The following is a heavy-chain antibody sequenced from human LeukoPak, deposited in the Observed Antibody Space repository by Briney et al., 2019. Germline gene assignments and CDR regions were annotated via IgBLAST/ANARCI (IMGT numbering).Heavy chain of an antibody. CDR3: ARDRPVLRYFDWLPALDY. J-gene: IGHJ4*02. CDR1: GFTFSSYG. CDR2: IWYDGSNK. V-gene: IGHV3-33*01. Sequence: PGGSPRLSCAASGFTFSSYGMHWVRQAPGKGLEWVAVIWYDGSNKYYADSVKGRFTISRDNSKNTLYLQMNSLRAEDTAVYYCARDRPVLRYFDWLPALDYWGQGTLVTVSS. D-gene: IGHD3-9*01.